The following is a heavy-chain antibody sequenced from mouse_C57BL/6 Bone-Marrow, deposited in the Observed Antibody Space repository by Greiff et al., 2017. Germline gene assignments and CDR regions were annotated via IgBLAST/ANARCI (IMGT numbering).Heavy chain of an antibody. CDR3: ARGGPGYYPAY. Sequence: QVQLQQPGAELVKPGASVKLSCKASGYTFTSYWMHWVKQRPGQGLEWIGMIHPNSGSTNYNEKFKSKATMTVDKSSSTAYMQLSSLTSEDSAVFYCARGGPGYYPAYWGQGTLVTVSA. V-gene: IGHV1-64*01. D-gene: IGHD2-3*01. CDR1: GYTFTSYW. J-gene: IGHJ3*01. CDR2: IHPNSGST.